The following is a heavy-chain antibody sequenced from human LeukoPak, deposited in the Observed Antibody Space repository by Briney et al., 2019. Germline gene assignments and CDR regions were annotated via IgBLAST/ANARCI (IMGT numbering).Heavy chain of an antibody. D-gene: IGHD5-18*01. V-gene: IGHV3-21*04. Sequence: PGGSLRLSCAASRFTFSSYSMNWVRQAPGKGLEWVSSISSSSSYIYYADSVKGRFTISRDNSKNTVYLQMNSLRVEDTAAYYCARDEGWIQLYFRGQGTLVTVSS. CDR2: ISSSSSYI. CDR1: RFTFSSYS. J-gene: IGHJ4*02. CDR3: ARDEGWIQLYF.